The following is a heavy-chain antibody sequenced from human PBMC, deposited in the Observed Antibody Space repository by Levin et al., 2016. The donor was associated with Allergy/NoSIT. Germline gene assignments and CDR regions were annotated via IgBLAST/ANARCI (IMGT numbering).Heavy chain of an antibody. CDR3: ASPGYSSSWYSLYDY. CDR2: IYYSGST. D-gene: IGHD6-13*01. Sequence: SETLSLTCTVSGGSISSSSYYWGWIRQPPGKGLEWIGSIYYSGSTYYNPSLKSRVTISVDTSKNQFSLKLSSVTAADTAVYYCASPGYSSSWYSLYDYWGQGTLVTVSS. V-gene: IGHV4-39*01. J-gene: IGHJ4*02. CDR1: GGSISSSSYY.